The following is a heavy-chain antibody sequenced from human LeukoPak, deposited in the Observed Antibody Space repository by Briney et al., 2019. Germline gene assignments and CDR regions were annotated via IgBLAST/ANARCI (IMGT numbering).Heavy chain of an antibody. D-gene: IGHD3-9*01. CDR3: ARVSYDILTGYSYIDY. CDR1: GFTFSSYG. Sequence: GGSLRLSCAASGFTFSSYGMHWVRQAPGKGLEWVAVMWYDGSNKYYADSVKGRFTISRDNAKNSLYLQMNSLRAEDTAVYYCARVSYDILTGYSYIDYWGQGTLVTVSS. J-gene: IGHJ4*02. V-gene: IGHV3-33*01. CDR2: MWYDGSNK.